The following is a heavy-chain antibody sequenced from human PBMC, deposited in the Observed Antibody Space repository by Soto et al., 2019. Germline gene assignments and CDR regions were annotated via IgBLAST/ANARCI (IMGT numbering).Heavy chain of an antibody. CDR2: IYYSGST. CDR3: ARVKSAAAQAAYYFQH. CDR1: GGSISSYY. V-gene: IGHV4-59*01. D-gene: IGHD6-13*01. J-gene: IGHJ1*01. Sequence: SETLSLTCTVSGGSISSYYWSWIRQPPGKGLEWIGYIYYSGSTNYNPSLKSRVTISVDTSKNQFSLKLSSVTAADTAVYYCARVKSAAAQAAYYFQHWGQRTLVPVSA.